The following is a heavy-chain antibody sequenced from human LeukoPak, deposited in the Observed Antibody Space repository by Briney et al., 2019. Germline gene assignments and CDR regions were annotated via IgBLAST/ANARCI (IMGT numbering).Heavy chain of an antibody. CDR1: GFTFSSYG. CDR2: IWYDGSNT. V-gene: IGHV3-33*01. Sequence: PGGSLRLSCAASGFTFSSYGMHWVRQAPGKGLEWVAVIWYDGSNTYYADSVKGRFTISRDNSKNTLYLQMNSLRAEDTAVYYCAREGDCSSSSCHDYWGQGTLVTVSS. J-gene: IGHJ4*02. CDR3: AREGDCSSSSCHDY. D-gene: IGHD2-2*01.